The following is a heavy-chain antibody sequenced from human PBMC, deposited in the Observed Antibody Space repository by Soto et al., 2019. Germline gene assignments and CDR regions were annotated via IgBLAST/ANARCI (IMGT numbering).Heavy chain of an antibody. Sequence: GGSLRLSCAVSGFTFNTYAMHWVRQAPGKGLEWVAVISPDGSNKNYADSVKGRFTISRDDSKNTLYLQMNSLRGEDTAVYYCSRDSGYTAYDYLGNFDQWGQGTLVTVSS. CDR3: SRDSGYTAYDYLGNFDQ. V-gene: IGHV3-30-3*01. CDR1: GFTFNTYA. J-gene: IGHJ4*02. CDR2: ISPDGSNK. D-gene: IGHD5-12*01.